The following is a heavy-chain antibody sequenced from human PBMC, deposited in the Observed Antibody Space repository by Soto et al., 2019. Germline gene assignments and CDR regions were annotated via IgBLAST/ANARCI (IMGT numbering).Heavy chain of an antibody. V-gene: IGHV1-18*01. D-gene: IGHD2-2*01. J-gene: IGHJ4*02. CDR1: GYSFMKYG. Sequence: ASVEVSCKGFGYSFMKYGINWVRQAPGQGLEWVGWISPYSGYTHSAQKFHGRLTLTTDTAASTAYMELRILRSADTALYYCAREASALIPAAQPSRFDSWGQGTLVTVSS. CDR3: AREASALIPAAQPSRFDS. CDR2: ISPYSGYT.